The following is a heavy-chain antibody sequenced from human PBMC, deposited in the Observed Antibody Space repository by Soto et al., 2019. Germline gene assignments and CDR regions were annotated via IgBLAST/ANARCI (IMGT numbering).Heavy chain of an antibody. CDR1: GGSISSGGYY. V-gene: IGHV4-31*03. CDR2: IYYSGST. J-gene: IGHJ4*02. CDR3: ARDHYYGSGSYDY. D-gene: IGHD3-10*01. Sequence: SEPLSLTCTVSGGSISSGGYYWSWIRQHPGKGLEWIGYIYYSGSTYYNPSLKRRVTISVDTSKNQFSLKLSSVTAADTAVYYCARDHYYGSGSYDYWGQGPMVTVSS.